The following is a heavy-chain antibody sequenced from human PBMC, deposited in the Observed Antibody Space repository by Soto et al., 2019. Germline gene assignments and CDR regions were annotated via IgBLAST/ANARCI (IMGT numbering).Heavy chain of an antibody. D-gene: IGHD5-12*01. CDR1: GGSISSGGYY. J-gene: IGHJ2*01. CDR3: ARTSGNNPNFDL. V-gene: IGHV4-31*03. Sequence: QVQLQESGPGLVKPSQTLSLTCTVSGGSISSGGYYWSWIRQHPGKGLEWIGYIYYSGSTYYNPSLKRRVTISVDTSKNQFSMKLSSVTAADTAVYYCARTSGNNPNFDLWGRGTLVTVSS. CDR2: IYYSGST.